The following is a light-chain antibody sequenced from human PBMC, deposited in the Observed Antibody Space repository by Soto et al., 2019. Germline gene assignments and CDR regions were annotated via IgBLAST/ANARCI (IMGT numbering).Light chain of an antibody. J-gene: IGKJ2*01. Sequence: EIVLTQSPGTLSLSPGARATLSCRASQSVSSTYLAWYQQKPGQTPRLLIYSASSRATGIPDRFSGSGSGTDFTLTISRLEPEDFAVYYCQQYGSSPYTFGQGTKLEIK. CDR3: QQYGSSPYT. CDR1: QSVSSTY. V-gene: IGKV3-20*01. CDR2: SAS.